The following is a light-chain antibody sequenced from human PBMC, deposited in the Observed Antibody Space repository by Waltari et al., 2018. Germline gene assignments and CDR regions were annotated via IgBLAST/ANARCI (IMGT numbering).Light chain of an antibody. CDR2: GIN. V-gene: IGLV1-40*01. Sequence: YQLLPGTAPKLLIYGINNRPSGVPDRFSGSRSATSASLAISGLQAEGEAYYYCQSSDSTLYGVVFGGGTKLTVL. CDR3: QSSDSTLYGVV. J-gene: IGLJ2*01.